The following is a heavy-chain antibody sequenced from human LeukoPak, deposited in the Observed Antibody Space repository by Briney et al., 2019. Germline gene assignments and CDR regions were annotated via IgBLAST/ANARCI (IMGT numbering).Heavy chain of an antibody. V-gene: IGHV3-11*05. CDR1: GFTFSDFY. J-gene: IGHJ4*02. CDR2: ISSSGSST. CDR3: ARDLIHRSGEANY. D-gene: IGHD3-22*01. Sequence: GGSLRLSCATSGFTFSDFYMSWIRQAPGKGLEWISYISSSGSSTNYADSVKGRFTISRDNAKNSLYLQMSSLRAEDTAVYYCARDLIHRSGEANYWGRGTLVTVSS.